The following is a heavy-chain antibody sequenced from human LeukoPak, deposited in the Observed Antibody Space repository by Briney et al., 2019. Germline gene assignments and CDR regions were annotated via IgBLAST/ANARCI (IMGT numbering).Heavy chain of an antibody. D-gene: IGHD3-10*01. J-gene: IGHJ4*02. CDR3: AKDPHYYGSGSNTDY. Sequence: PGGSLRLSCAASGFTFSSYAMSWFRQAPGKGLEWVSAISGSGGSTYYADSVKGRFTISRDNSKNTLYLQMNSLRAEDTAVYYCAKDPHYYGSGSNTDYWGQGTLVTVSS. CDR1: GFTFSSYA. CDR2: ISGSGGST. V-gene: IGHV3-23*01.